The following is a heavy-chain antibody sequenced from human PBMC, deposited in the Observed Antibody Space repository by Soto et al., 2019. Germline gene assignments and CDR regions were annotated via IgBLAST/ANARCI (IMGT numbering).Heavy chain of an antibody. Sequence: QVQLVQSGAEVKKPGSSVKVSCKASGGTFSSYAISWVRQAPGQGLEWMGGIIPIFGTVNYAQKFHGRVTNTADEPPSAAYMQLCSLRSEDTAVYYCAGRYGVLRDWYFYLWGRGTLVTVSS. J-gene: IGHJ2*01. V-gene: IGHV1-69*01. CDR1: GGTFSSYA. D-gene: IGHD4-17*01. CDR2: IIPIFGTV. CDR3: AGRYGVLRDWYFYL.